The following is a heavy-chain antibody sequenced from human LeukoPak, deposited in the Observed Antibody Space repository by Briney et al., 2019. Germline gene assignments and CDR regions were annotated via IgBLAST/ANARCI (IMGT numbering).Heavy chain of an antibody. V-gene: IGHV4-39*01. CDR3: AKLTGTREKNAFDI. D-gene: IGHD7-27*01. Sequence: SETLSLTCTVSGGSISSSSYYWGWIRQPPGKGLEWIGSIYYSGSTYYNPSLKSRVTISVDTSKNQFSLKLSSVTAADTAVYYCAKLTGTREKNAFDIWGQGTMVTVSS. CDR2: IYYSGST. J-gene: IGHJ3*02. CDR1: GGSISSSSYY.